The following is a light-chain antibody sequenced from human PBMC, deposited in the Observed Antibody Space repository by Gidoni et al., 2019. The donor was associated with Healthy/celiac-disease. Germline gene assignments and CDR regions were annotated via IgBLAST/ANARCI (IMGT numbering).Light chain of an antibody. CDR3: QQYDNPLFT. CDR2: DAS. CDR1: LDISDY. Sequence: DIQMTQSPSSLSASVGDRVTITCQASLDISDYFNWYQQKPGKAPKLLIYDASNLETGVPSRFSGTGSGTDFTFTISSLQPEDIATYYCQQYDNPLFTFGPGTKVDIK. V-gene: IGKV1-33*01. J-gene: IGKJ3*01.